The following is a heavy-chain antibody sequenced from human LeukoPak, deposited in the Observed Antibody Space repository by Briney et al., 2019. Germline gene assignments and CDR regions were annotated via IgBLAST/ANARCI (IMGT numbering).Heavy chain of an antibody. D-gene: IGHD6-13*01. CDR2: IYSGGST. CDR1: GFTVTSNY. Sequence: GGSLRLSCAASGFTVTSNYMSWVRQAPGKGLEWVSVIYSGGSTYYSDSVKGRFTISTDNSKNTLYLQMNSLRAEDTAVYYCALWGERLAATRYWGQGTLVTVSS. V-gene: IGHV3-66*01. CDR3: ALWGERLAATRY. J-gene: IGHJ4*02.